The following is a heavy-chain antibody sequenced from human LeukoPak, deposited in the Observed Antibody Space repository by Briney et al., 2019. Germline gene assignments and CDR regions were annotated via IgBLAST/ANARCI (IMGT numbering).Heavy chain of an antibody. CDR2: IWYDGSNN. V-gene: IGHV3-33*01. J-gene: IGHJ4*02. Sequence: GGSLRLSCAVSGFTFSSYGMHWVRQAPGKGLEWVAAIWYDGSNNYYADSVKGRFTISRDNSKSTPYLQMNSLRAEDTAVYYCARDRGYQLPTDYWGQGTLVTVSS. D-gene: IGHD2-2*01. CDR3: ARDRGYQLPTDY. CDR1: GFTFSSYG.